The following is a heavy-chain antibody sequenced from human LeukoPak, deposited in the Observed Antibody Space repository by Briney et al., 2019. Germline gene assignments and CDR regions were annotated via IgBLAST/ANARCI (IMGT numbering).Heavy chain of an antibody. J-gene: IGHJ4*02. CDR3: ARGGRVPAAPIYFDY. V-gene: IGHV3-30-3*01. Sequence: GSLRLSCAASGFTFSSYAMHWVRQAPGKGLEWVAVISYDGSNKYYADSVKGRFTISRDNSKNTLYPQMNSLRAEDTAVYYCARGGRVPAAPIYFDYWGQGTLVTVSS. CDR2: ISYDGSNK. D-gene: IGHD2-2*01. CDR1: GFTFSSYA.